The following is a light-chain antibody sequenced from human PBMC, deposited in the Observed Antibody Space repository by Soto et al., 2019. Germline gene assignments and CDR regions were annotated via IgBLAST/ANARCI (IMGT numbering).Light chain of an antibody. CDR3: QQYNRYST. J-gene: IGKJ1*01. CDR2: DAS. Sequence: DIQMTQSPSSLSASVGDTVTITCRASQSINSWLAWYQQRPGKAPKLLIYDASTLQNGVPSRFSGSGSGTRFTLTVSSLHPDDFATYYCQQYNRYSTFGQGTKVEIK. V-gene: IGKV1-5*01. CDR1: QSINSW.